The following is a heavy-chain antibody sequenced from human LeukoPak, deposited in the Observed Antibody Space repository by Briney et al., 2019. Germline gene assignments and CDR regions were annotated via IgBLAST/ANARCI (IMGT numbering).Heavy chain of an antibody. CDR1: GYSFTSHS. D-gene: IGHD2-2*01. Sequence: GESLKISCQGSGYSFTSHSIGWVRQIPGKGLAWMGIIYPGDSGTRYTPSFQGQVTFSADKSITTAHLQWSSLKASDTAMYYCARSFDDAPDSFDVWGQGTMVTVSS. CDR3: ARSFDDAPDSFDV. J-gene: IGHJ3*01. V-gene: IGHV5-51*01. CDR2: IYPGDSGT.